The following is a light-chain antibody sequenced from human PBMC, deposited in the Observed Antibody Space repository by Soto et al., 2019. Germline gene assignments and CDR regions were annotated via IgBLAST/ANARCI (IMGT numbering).Light chain of an antibody. CDR1: QSLLHSNGYNY. J-gene: IGKJ3*01. Sequence: DIVMTQSPLSLPVTPGEPASISCRSSQSLLHSNGYNYLDWYLQKPGQSPQLLIYLGSNRASGVPDRFSGSGSGTDFTLKISGVEADDVGVYYCMQALQTHTFGPGTKVDIK. V-gene: IGKV2-28*01. CDR2: LGS. CDR3: MQALQTHT.